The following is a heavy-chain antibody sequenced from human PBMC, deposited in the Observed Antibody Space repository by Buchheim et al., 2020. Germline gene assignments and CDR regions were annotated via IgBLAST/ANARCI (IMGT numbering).Heavy chain of an antibody. V-gene: IGHV3-30*02. CDR2: IRYDGSNK. CDR3: AKTFSPYCSSTSCYGYYYHYGMDV. CDR1: GFTFSSYG. Sequence: QVQLVESGGGVVQPGRSLRLSCAASGFTFSSYGMHWVRQAPGKGLEWVAFIRYDGSNKYYADSVKGRFTISRDNSKNTLYLQMNSLRAEDTAVYYCAKTFSPYCSSTSCYGYYYHYGMDVWGQGTT. D-gene: IGHD2-2*01. J-gene: IGHJ6*02.